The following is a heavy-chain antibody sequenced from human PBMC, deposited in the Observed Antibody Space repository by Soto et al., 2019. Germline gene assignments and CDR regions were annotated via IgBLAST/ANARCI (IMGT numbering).Heavy chain of an antibody. V-gene: IGHV1-18*01. CDR3: ARYSGNYLTPADY. D-gene: IGHD1-26*01. CDR2: ISASNGNT. CDR1: GYTFTSYG. J-gene: IGHJ4*02. Sequence: ASVKVSCKASGYTFTSYGISWVRQAPGQGLEWMGWISASNGNTNYAQKLPGRVTMTTDTSTSTAYMELRSLRSEDTAVYYCARYSGNYLTPADYWAQGTMVTVSS.